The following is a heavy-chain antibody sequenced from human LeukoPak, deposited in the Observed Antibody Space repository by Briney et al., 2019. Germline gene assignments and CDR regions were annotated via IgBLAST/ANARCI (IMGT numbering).Heavy chain of an antibody. J-gene: IGHJ4*02. CDR1: GGSFSGHY. D-gene: IGHD3-22*01. CDR3: ARLPYYYDSSGYLN. CDR2: INHSGST. V-gene: IGHV4-34*01. Sequence: PSETLSLTCAVYGGSFSGHYWSWIRQPPGKGLEWIGEINHSGSTNYNPSLKSRVTISVDTSKNQFSLKLSSVTAADTAVYYCARLPYYYDSSGYLNWGQGTLVTVSS.